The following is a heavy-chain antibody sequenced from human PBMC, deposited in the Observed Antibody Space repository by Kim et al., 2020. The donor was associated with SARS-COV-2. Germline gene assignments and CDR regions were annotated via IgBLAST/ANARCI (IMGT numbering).Heavy chain of an antibody. J-gene: IGHJ4*02. CDR1: GFTFSSYA. D-gene: IGHD6-19*01. Sequence: GGSLRLSCADSGFTFSSYAMHWVRQAPGKGLEWVAVISYDGSNKYYADSVKGRFTISRDNSKNTLYLQMNSLRAEDTAVYYCARDHKGIAVAGSMANWGQGTLVTVSS. V-gene: IGHV3-30*04. CDR2: ISYDGSNK. CDR3: ARDHKGIAVAGSMAN.